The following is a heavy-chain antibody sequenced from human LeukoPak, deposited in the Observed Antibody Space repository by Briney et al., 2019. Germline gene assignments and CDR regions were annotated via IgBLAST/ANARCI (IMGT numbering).Heavy chain of an antibody. V-gene: IGHV3-53*05. CDR3: ARVHRSLYSSGWNDAFDI. CDR1: GFTVSSND. D-gene: IGHD6-19*01. CDR2: IYSGGST. Sequence: GGSLRLSCAASGFTVSSNDMSRVRQAPGKGLECISVIYSGGSTDYADSVKGRLTISRDNSKNTLYLQMNSLRAEDTAVYYCARVHRSLYSSGWNDAFDIWGQGTMVTVSS. J-gene: IGHJ3*02.